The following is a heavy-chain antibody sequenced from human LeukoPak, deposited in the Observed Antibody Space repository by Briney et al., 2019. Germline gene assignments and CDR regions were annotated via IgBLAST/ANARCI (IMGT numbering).Heavy chain of an antibody. CDR3: ARERGYCSGGSCYFNDY. D-gene: IGHD2-15*01. Sequence: PGGSLRLSXAASGFTFSSYWMSWVRQAPGKGLEWVANIKQDGSEKYYVDSVKGRFTISRDNAKNSLYLQMNSLRAEDTAVYYCARERGYCSGGSCYFNDYWGQGTLVTVSS. CDR2: IKQDGSEK. CDR1: GFTFSSYW. V-gene: IGHV3-7*01. J-gene: IGHJ4*02.